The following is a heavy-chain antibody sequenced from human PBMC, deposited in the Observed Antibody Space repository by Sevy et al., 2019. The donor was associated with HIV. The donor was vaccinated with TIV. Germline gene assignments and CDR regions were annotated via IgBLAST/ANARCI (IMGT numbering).Heavy chain of an antibody. V-gene: IGHV1-18*01. CDR2: ISPHNGDT. D-gene: IGHD2-15*01. Sequence: ASVKVSCKVSGYTFTSYRITWVRQAPGQGLEWMGWISPHNGDTDYAQKFRGRVTMITDTSTTTAYMELRSLRSDDTAVYYCARAYCRDGGCYSLAFWGLGTLVTVSS. CDR3: ARAYCRDGGCYSLAF. CDR1: GYTFTSYR. J-gene: IGHJ4*02.